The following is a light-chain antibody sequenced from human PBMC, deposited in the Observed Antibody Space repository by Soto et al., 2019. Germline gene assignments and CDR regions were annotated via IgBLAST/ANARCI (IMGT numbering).Light chain of an antibody. CDR3: QQRSNWPKT. CDR2: DAS. Sequence: EIVLTQSPATLSLSPGERATLSCRASQSVSSYLAWYQQKPGQAPRLLIDDASNRATGIPARFSGSGSGTDFTLTISSLEPEDFAVYYCQQRSNWPKTFGQGNKVELK. J-gene: IGKJ1*01. CDR1: QSVSSY. V-gene: IGKV3-11*01.